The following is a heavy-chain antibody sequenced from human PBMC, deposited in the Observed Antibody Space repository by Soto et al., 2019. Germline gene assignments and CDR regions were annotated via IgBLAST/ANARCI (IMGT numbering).Heavy chain of an antibody. J-gene: IGHJ4*02. Sequence: GGSLRLSCVGSGFIFSNNGMHWVRQTPGKGLEWVAFMSYDGSDTFYADSVKGRFAISRDNSKNTLFLHMSNLRPEDTAMYYCTIVRVADSALDHWGQGTLVTVSS. CDR1: GFIFSNNG. D-gene: IGHD3-10*02. CDR2: MSYDGSDT. V-gene: IGHV3-30*02. CDR3: TIVRVADSALDH.